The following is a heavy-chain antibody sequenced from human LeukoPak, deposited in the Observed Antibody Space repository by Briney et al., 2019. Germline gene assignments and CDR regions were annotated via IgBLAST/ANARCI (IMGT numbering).Heavy chain of an antibody. CDR1: GGSISSGGSISSSSYY. V-gene: IGHV4-39*01. D-gene: IGHD1-26*01. CDR3: ARHCSGSYASGFDL. CDR2: ISYSGST. Sequence: SETLSLTCTVSGGSISSGGSISSSSYYWGWIRQPPGKGLEWIGSISYSGSTYYNPSSKRRVTISVDTSKNQFSLKLSSVTAADTAVYYCARHCSGSYASGFDLWGRGTLVTVSS. J-gene: IGHJ2*01.